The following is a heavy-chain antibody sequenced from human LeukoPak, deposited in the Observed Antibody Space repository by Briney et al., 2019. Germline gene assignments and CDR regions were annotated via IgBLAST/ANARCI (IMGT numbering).Heavy chain of an antibody. CDR1: GFTFSSYA. V-gene: IGHV3-9*01. D-gene: IGHD2/OR15-2a*01. CDR3: AKDISWQYMYFDY. Sequence: GGSLRLSCAASGFTFSSYAMSWVRQAPGKGLEWVSGISWNSGSIGYADSVKGRFTISRDNAKNSLYLQMNSLRAEDTALYYCAKDISWQYMYFDYWGQGTLVTVSS. J-gene: IGHJ4*02. CDR2: ISWNSGSI.